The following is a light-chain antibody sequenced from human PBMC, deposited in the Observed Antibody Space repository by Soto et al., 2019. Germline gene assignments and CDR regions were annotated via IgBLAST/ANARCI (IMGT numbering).Light chain of an antibody. J-gene: IGKJ1*01. CDR1: QRVSSY. Sequence: EIVLTQSPATLSLSPGEKATISCRASQRVSSYLAWYQQKPGQAPRILIYDASNRATGIPARFSGSGSGTDFTLTISSLEPEDFAVYYCQQRSNWPPWTFGQGTKVEIK. CDR3: QQRSNWPPWT. CDR2: DAS. V-gene: IGKV3-11*01.